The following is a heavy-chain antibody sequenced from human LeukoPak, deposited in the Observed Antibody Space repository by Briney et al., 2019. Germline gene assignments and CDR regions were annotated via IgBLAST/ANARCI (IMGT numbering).Heavy chain of an antibody. CDR1: GGTFSSYA. CDR3: AREGLESSGLFDY. Sequence: ASVKVSCKASGGTFSSYAISWVRQAPGQGLEWMGGIIPIFGTANYAQKFQGRVTITADESTSTAYMELSSLRSEDTAVYYCAREGLESSGLFDYWGQGTLVTVPS. V-gene: IGHV1-69*13. D-gene: IGHD3-22*01. J-gene: IGHJ4*02. CDR2: IIPIFGTA.